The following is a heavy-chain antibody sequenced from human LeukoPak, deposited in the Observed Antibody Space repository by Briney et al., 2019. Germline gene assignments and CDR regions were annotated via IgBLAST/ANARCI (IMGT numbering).Heavy chain of an antibody. Sequence: SETLSLTCAVYGGSFSGYYWSWIRQPPGKGLEWIGEINHSGSTNYNPSPKSRVTISVDTSKNQFSLKLSSVTAADTAVYYCARGLNFWSGYYQESQTDYWGQGTLVTVSS. CDR3: ARGLNFWSGYYQESQTDY. V-gene: IGHV4-34*01. CDR2: INHSGST. D-gene: IGHD3-3*01. CDR1: GGSFSGYY. J-gene: IGHJ4*02.